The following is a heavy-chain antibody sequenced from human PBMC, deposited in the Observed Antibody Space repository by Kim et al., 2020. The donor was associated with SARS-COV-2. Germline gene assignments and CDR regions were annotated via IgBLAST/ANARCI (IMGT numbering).Heavy chain of an antibody. J-gene: IGHJ6*02. CDR1: GGSISSGGYY. CDR3: ARAHRTIFGVVEYMDD. CDR2: IYYSGST. D-gene: IGHD3-3*01. V-gene: IGHV4-31*03. Sequence: SETLSLTCTVSGGSISSGGYYWSWIRQHPGKGREWIGYIYYSGSTYYNPALKSRVTISVDTSKNQFSLKLSSVTAAHTAVYYCARAHRTIFGVVEYMDDWGQVTTVTVSS.